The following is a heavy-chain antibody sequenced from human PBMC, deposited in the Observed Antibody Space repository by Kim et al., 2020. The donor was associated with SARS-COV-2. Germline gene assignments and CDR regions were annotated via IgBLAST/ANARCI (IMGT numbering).Heavy chain of an antibody. CDR2: IYYSGST. J-gene: IGHJ1*01. V-gene: IGHV4-31*03. CDR1: GGSISSGGYY. Sequence: SETLSLTCTVSGGSISSGGYYWSWIRQHPGKGLEWIGYIYYSGSTYYNPSLKSRVTISVDTSKNQFSLKLSSVTAADTAVYYCARGREDNRGYFQHWGQGTLVTVSS. CDR3: ARGREDNRGYFQH. D-gene: IGHD2-15*01.